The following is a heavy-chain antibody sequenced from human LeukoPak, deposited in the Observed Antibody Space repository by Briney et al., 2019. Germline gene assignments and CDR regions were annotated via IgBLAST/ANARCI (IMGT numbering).Heavy chain of an antibody. CDR2: FNPEYRET. Sequence: GASVKVSCKVFGYTLIKLSIHWVRQAPGGELEWMGGFNPEYRETTYIQRFQDRVTMTEDISTDTAYMELSSLRSEDTAVCYCTTGTFYSGSGAYLNYFDPWGQGTLVTVSS. CDR3: TTGTFYSGSGAYLNYFDP. J-gene: IGHJ5*02. CDR1: GYTLIKLS. V-gene: IGHV1-24*01. D-gene: IGHD3-22*01.